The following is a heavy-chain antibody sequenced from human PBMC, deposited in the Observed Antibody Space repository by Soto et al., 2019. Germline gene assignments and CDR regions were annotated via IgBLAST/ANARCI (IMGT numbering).Heavy chain of an antibody. J-gene: IGHJ4*02. CDR2: TIPLFGTA. Sequence: QVVQSGPEVRQPGSSVKVSCKPSGGIFTNYAFTWVRQAPGQRLEWMGGTIPLFGTANYAQKFQGRVTITADKSTTTVYLEVNSLRSEDTALYYCSAYCSSSNCRAGDDYWGQVTLVTVSS. V-gene: IGHV1-69*06. CDR3: SAYCSSSNCRAGDDY. CDR1: GGIFTNYA. D-gene: IGHD2-2*01.